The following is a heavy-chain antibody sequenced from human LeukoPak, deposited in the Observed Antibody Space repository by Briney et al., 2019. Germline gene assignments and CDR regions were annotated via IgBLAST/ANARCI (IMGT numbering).Heavy chain of an antibody. Sequence: GGSLRLSCTASGFTFGDYAMSWFRQAPGKGLEWVSYISSSGSTIYYADSVKGRFTISRDNAKNSLYLQMNSLRAEDTAVYYCARDRRGSSDYWGQGTLVTVSS. D-gene: IGHD1-26*01. CDR3: ARDRRGSSDY. V-gene: IGHV3-11*01. CDR2: ISSSGSTI. J-gene: IGHJ4*02. CDR1: GFTFGDYA.